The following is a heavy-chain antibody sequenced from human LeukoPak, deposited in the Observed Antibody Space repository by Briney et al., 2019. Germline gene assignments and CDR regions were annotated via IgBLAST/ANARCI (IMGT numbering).Heavy chain of an antibody. CDR3: ARGQVTMVRGVIIVGSSYLLDY. J-gene: IGHJ4*02. CDR1: GFTFSDYY. D-gene: IGHD3-10*01. V-gene: IGHV3-11*01. Sequence: GGSLRLSCAASGFTFSDYYMSWIRQAPGKGLEWVSYISSSGSTIYYADSVKGRFTISRDNAKNSLYLQMNSLRAEDTAVYYCARGQVTMVRGVIIVGSSYLLDYWGQGTLVTVSS. CDR2: ISSSGSTI.